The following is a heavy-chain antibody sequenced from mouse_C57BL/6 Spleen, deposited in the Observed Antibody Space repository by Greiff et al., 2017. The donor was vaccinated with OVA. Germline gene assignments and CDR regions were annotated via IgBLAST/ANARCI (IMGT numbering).Heavy chain of an antibody. V-gene: IGHV1-81*01. CDR2: IYPRSGNT. D-gene: IGHD1-1*01. CDR3: ANYYGSSYEAMDY. CDR1: GYTFTSYG. Sequence: QVQLKESGAELARPGASVKLSCKASGYTFTSYGISWVKQRTGQGLEWIGEIYPRSGNTYYNEKFKGKATLTADKSSSTAYMELRSLTSEDSAVYFCANYYGSSYEAMDYWGQGTSVTVSS. J-gene: IGHJ4*01.